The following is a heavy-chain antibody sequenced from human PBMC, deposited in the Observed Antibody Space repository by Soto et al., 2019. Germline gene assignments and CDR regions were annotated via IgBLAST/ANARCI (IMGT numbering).Heavy chain of an antibody. V-gene: IGHV4-31*03. CDR1: GGSISSGGYY. Sequence: SETLSLTCTVSGGSISSGGYYWSWIRQHPGKGLEWIGYIYYSGSTYYNPSLKSRVTISVDTSKNQFSLKLSSVTAADTAVYYCARELRCSGSCSNYYFDYWGQGTLVTVSS. CDR3: ARELRCSGSCSNYYFDY. CDR2: IYYSGST. D-gene: IGHD2-15*01. J-gene: IGHJ4*02.